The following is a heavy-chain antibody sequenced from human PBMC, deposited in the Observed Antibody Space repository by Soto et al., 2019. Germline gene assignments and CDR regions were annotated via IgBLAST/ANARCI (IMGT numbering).Heavy chain of an antibody. CDR1: GGSISSYY. D-gene: IGHD5-12*01. J-gene: IGHJ3*02. CDR3: ARRWGYAFDI. Sequence: QVQLQESGPGLVKPSETLSLTCTVSGGSISSYYWSWIRQPPGKGLEWIGYIYYSGSTNYNPSLKSRVTISVDTSKNQFSLKLSSVTAADTAVYYCARRWGYAFDIWGQGTMFTVSS. CDR2: IYYSGST. V-gene: IGHV4-59*08.